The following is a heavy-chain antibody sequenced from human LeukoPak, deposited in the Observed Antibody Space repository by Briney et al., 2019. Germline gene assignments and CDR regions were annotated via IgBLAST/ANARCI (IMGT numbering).Heavy chain of an antibody. CDR1: RFTLSSNF. J-gene: IGHJ4*02. D-gene: IGHD2/OR15-2a*01. V-gene: IGHV3-53*01. CDR2: IYGDSNT. CDR3: ARDCCNSAWYSD. Sequence: GGSLRLSCAASRFTLSSNFTTWVRQAPGKGLAWVSFIYGDSNTYYADSVKGRFTICRDNSKNTLYLQMNSLRAEDTAVYYCARDCCNSAWYSDWGQGTLVTVSS.